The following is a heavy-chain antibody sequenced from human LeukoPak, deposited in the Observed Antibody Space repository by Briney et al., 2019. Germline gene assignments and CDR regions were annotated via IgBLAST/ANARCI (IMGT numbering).Heavy chain of an antibody. Sequence: TSETLSLTCSVSGYSISSGFYWGWIRQPPGKGLEWIGSIFHSGSTYYNPSLKSRVTISVDTSKNQFSLKLSSVTAADTAVYYCARDLTAAAHLDNWFDPWGQGTLVTVSS. CDR1: GYSISSGFY. CDR2: IFHSGST. CDR3: ARDLTAAAHLDNWFDP. D-gene: IGHD6-13*01. V-gene: IGHV4-38-2*02. J-gene: IGHJ5*02.